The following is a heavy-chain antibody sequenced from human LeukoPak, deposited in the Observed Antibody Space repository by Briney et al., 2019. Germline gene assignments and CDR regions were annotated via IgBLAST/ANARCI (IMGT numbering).Heavy chain of an antibody. CDR2: IIPILGIA. Sequence: PVKVSCKASGGTFTSYTISSVRQAPGQGLEWMGRIIPILGIANYAQKFQGRVTITADKSTSTAYMELSSLRSEDTAVYYCANSEYDAFDIWGQGTMVTVSS. V-gene: IGHV1-69*02. J-gene: IGHJ3*02. CDR3: ANSEYDAFDI. D-gene: IGHD6-13*01. CDR1: GGTFTSYT.